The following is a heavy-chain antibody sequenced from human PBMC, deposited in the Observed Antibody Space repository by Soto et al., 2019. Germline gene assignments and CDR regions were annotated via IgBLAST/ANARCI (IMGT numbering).Heavy chain of an antibody. J-gene: IGHJ4*02. CDR1: GFTFSSYT. CDR3: ARDTLRFGQWPSKTVYYFDY. V-gene: IGHV3-48*01. CDR2: ISSSSSTI. D-gene: IGHD6-19*01. Sequence: GGSLRLSCAASGFTFSSYTMNWVRQAPGKGLEWISYISSSSSTIYYADSVKGRFTISRDNAKNSLYLQMNSLRAEDTAVYYCARDTLRFGQWPSKTVYYFDYWGQGTLVTVSS.